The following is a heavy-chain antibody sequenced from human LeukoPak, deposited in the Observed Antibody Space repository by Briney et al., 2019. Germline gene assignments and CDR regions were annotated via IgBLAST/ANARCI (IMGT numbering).Heavy chain of an antibody. CDR2: IYHSGST. V-gene: IGHV4-38-2*02. CDR1: GYSISSGYY. J-gene: IGHJ4*02. Sequence: PSETLSLTCTVSGYSISSGYYWGWIRQPPGKGLEWIGRIYHSGSTYYNLSLKSRVTISVDTSKNQFSLKLSSVTAADTAVYYCARGGSGYSDYWGQGTLVTVSS. D-gene: IGHD2-15*01. CDR3: ARGGSGYSDY.